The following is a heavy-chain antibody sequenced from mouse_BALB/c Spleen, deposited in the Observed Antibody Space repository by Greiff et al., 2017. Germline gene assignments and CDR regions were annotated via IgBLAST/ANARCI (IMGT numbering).Heavy chain of an antibody. CDR2: INPYNGDT. V-gene: IGHV1-20*02. CDR1: GYSFTGYF. J-gene: IGHJ1*01. Sequence: VQLQQSGPELVKPGASVKISCKASGYSFTGYFMNWVMQSHGKSLEWIGRINPYNGDTFYNQKFKGKATLTVDKSSSTAHMELRSLASEDSAVYYCARFGNPYWYFDVWGAGTTVTVSS. D-gene: IGHD2-1*01. CDR3: ARFGNPYWYFDV.